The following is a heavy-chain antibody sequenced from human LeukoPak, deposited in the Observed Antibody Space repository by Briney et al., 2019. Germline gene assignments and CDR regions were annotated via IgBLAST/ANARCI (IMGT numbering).Heavy chain of an antibody. CDR3: ARDYDFWSGRNYYFDY. J-gene: IGHJ4*02. D-gene: IGHD3-3*01. CDR1: GFTFSSYS. CDR2: ISSSSSYI. Sequence: GSLRLSCAASGFTFSSYSMNWVRQAPGKGLKWVSSISSSSSYIYYADSVKGRFTISRDNAKNSLYLQMNSLRAEDTAVYCCARDYDFWSGRNYYFDYWGQGTLVTVSS. V-gene: IGHV3-21*01.